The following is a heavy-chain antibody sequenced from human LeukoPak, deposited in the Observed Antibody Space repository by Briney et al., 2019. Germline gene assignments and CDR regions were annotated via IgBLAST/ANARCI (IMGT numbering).Heavy chain of an antibody. Sequence: GGSLRLSCAASGFTFNNYALTWVRQAPGKGLEWVSTISNTGISTYYADSVKGRFTISRDNSKNTLYLQMNSLRAEDTAVYYCAKETTPYSSGWFFMDYGMDVWGQGTTVTVSS. D-gene: IGHD6-19*01. V-gene: IGHV3-23*01. J-gene: IGHJ6*02. CDR3: AKETTPYSSGWFFMDYGMDV. CDR2: ISNTGIST. CDR1: GFTFNNYA.